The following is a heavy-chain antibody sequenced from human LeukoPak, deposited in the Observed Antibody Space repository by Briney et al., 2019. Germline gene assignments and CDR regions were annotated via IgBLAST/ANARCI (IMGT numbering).Heavy chain of an antibody. Sequence: GGSLRLSCAASGFTFSSYGMHWVRQAPGKGLEWVAFIRYDGSNKYYADSVKGRFTISRDNSKNTLYLQVNSLRAEDTAVYYCASGTTEAFDIWGQGTMVTVSS. CDR1: GFTFSSYG. CDR2: IRYDGSNK. V-gene: IGHV3-30*02. J-gene: IGHJ3*02. D-gene: IGHD1-1*01. CDR3: ASGTTEAFDI.